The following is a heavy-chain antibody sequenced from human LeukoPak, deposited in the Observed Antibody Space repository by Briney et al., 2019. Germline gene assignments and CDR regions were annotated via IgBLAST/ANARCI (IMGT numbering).Heavy chain of an antibody. CDR2: IYSGGST. J-gene: IGHJ6*03. CDR1: GFTVSSNY. CDR3: ATGYCSGGSCPYYYYMDV. V-gene: IGHV3-53*01. D-gene: IGHD2-15*01. Sequence: GGSLRLSCAASGFTVSSNYMSWVRQAPGKGLEWVSVIYSGGSTYYADSVKGRFTISRDNSKNTVYLQMNSLRAEDTAVYYRATGYCSGGSCPYYYYMDVWGKGTTVTISS.